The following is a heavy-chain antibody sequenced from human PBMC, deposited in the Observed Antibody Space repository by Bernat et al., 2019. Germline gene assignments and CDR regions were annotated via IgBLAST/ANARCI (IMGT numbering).Heavy chain of an antibody. D-gene: IGHD3-16*02. CDR2: INHSGST. Sequence: QVQLQQWGAGLLKPSETLSLTCAVYGGSFSGYYWSWIRQPPGKGLEWIGEINHSGSTNYNPSLKSRVTISVDTSKNQFSLKLSSVTAADTAVYYCARLGPRGDCVWGSYRYTGTDYWGQGTLVTVSS. V-gene: IGHV4-34*01. CDR1: GGSFSGYY. CDR3: ARLGPRGDCVWGSYRYTGTDY. J-gene: IGHJ4*02.